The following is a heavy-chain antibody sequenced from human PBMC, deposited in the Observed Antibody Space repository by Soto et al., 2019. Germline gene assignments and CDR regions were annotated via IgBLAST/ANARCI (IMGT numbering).Heavy chain of an antibody. D-gene: IGHD6-13*01. Sequence: GGSLRLSCAASGFTFSRYIMNWVRQAPGKGLEWVASISRSSTIYYADSVKGRFSISRDNAKNSLSLQMNSLRDEDTAVYYCARTGIAESGTMYGMDVWGQGITVTVSS. V-gene: IGHV3-48*02. CDR3: ARTGIAESGTMYGMDV. CDR1: GFTFSRYI. J-gene: IGHJ6*02. CDR2: ISRSSTI.